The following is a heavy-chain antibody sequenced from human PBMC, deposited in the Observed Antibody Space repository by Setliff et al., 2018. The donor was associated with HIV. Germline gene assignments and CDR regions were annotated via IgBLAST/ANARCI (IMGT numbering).Heavy chain of an antibody. D-gene: IGHD6-13*01. Sequence: SETLSLTCAVSGYSISSGYFWGWIRQPPGKGLEWIGSLYHSGTNFYNPSLKSRVTISLDTSTNRFSLKLNSVTAADTAVYYCAREERKAPAGSGYYYYGMDVWGQGTMVTVSS. CDR1: GYSISSGYF. CDR3: AREERKAPAGSGYYYYGMDV. J-gene: IGHJ6*02. V-gene: IGHV4-38-2*02. CDR2: LYHSGTN.